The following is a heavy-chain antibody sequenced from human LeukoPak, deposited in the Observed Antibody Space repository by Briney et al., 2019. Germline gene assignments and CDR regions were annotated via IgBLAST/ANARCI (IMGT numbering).Heavy chain of an antibody. J-gene: IGHJ4*02. D-gene: IGHD3-22*01. CDR3: ARPAYFYDSSRYYHMGPFDY. CDR1: GFTFSSYG. CDR2: IRYDGSNK. Sequence: GGSLRLSCAASGFTFSSYGMHWVRQAPGKGLEWVAFIRYDGSNKYYADSVKGRFTISRDNSQSTLYLQVNSLRAEDTAVYYCARPAYFYDSSRYYHMGPFDYWGQGTLVTVSS. V-gene: IGHV3-30*02.